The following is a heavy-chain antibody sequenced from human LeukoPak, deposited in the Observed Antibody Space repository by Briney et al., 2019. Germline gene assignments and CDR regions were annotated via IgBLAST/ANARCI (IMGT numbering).Heavy chain of an antibody. Sequence: GGSLRLSCAASGSTFSSYEMNWVRQAPGKGLEWVSSISSSSSYIYYADSVKGRFTISRDNAKNSLYLQMNSLRAEDTAVYYCARESRIAAADYWGQGTLVTVSS. V-gene: IGHV3-21*01. CDR2: ISSSSSYI. D-gene: IGHD6-13*01. CDR1: GSTFSSYE. CDR3: ARESRIAAADY. J-gene: IGHJ4*02.